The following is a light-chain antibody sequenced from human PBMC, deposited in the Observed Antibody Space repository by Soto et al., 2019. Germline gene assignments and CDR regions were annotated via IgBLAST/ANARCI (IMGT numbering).Light chain of an antibody. CDR1: SSDVGSYNY. J-gene: IGLJ3*02. CDR3: SSYAGSNILL. Sequence: QSALTQPPSASGSPGQSVTISCTGTSSDVGSYNYVSWYQQHPGKAPKLMIYEVTKRPSGVPDRFSGSKSGNTASLTVSGLQAEDEADYYCSSYAGSNILLFGGGTKVTVL. CDR2: EVT. V-gene: IGLV2-8*01.